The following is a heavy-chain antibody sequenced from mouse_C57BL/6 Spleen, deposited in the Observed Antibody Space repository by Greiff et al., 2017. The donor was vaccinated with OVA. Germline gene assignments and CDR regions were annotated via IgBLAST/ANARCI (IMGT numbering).Heavy chain of an antibody. CDR1: GFNIKNTY. CDR2: IDPANGNT. Sequence: VQLKESVAELVRPGASVKLSCTASGFNIKNTYMHWVKQRPEQGLEWIGRIDPANGNTKYAPKFQGKATITADTSSNTAYLQLSSLTSEDTAIYYCASSYYGSSPNYFDYWGQGTTLTVSS. CDR3: ASSYYGSSPNYFDY. J-gene: IGHJ2*01. D-gene: IGHD1-1*01. V-gene: IGHV14-3*01.